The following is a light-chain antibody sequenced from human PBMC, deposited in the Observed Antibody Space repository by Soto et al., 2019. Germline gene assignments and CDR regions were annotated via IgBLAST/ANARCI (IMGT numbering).Light chain of an antibody. CDR1: PSLSSSY. J-gene: IGKJ1*01. CDR2: GAL. V-gene: IGKV3-20*01. CDR3: QQYGSSLPWT. Sequence: EIVLTRSPGTLSLSPGEGATLSCRASPSLSSSYLAWYQQKPGQAPRLLIYGALRRATGIPDRFSGSGSGTDFTLTISRLEPEDFAVYYCQQYGSSLPWTFGQGTKVEIK.